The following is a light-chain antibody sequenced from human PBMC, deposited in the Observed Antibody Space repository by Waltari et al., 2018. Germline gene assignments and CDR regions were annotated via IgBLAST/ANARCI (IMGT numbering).Light chain of an antibody. CDR1: QSLTKRY. J-gene: IGKJ2*01. CDR2: VAS. Sequence: EVVLTQSPGTLSLSPGEKATLSCRASQSLTKRYLAWYQQKPGQPPKLLIYVASSRAAGIPDRFSGSGSGTDCSLTINRLEPDDSAVYDCQQYGSSILYTFGQGTKLEIK. CDR3: QQYGSSILYT. V-gene: IGKV3-20*01.